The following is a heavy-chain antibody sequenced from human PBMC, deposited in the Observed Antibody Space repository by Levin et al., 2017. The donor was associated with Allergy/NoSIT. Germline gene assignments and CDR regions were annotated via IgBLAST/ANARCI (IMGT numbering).Heavy chain of an antibody. Sequence: GGSLRLSCAASGFSFSSSWMSWVRQAPGKGLEWVANIKRDGREKHYVDSVKGRFTISRDNAKNSLYLEMNSLRAEDTAVYYCVRDHPVAMGDSWGQGTLVTVSS. CDR2: IKRDGREK. CDR1: GFSFSSSW. V-gene: IGHV3-7*04. J-gene: IGHJ4*02. CDR3: VRDHPVAMGDS. D-gene: IGHD5-12*01.